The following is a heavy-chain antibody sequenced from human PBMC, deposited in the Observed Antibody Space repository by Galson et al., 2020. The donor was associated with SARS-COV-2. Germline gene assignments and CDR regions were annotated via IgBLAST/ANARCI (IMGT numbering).Heavy chain of an antibody. CDR2: ITHSAYT. J-gene: IGHJ3*02. Sequence: SETLSLTCAVYGGSFGGDFWTWIRQPPGQGLEWIGQITHSAYTNFNPSLKSRVTISIDTSMKQFSLKLISVTAADTAVYYCARVRVDAGIPREFDIWGQGTLVTVSS. V-gene: IGHV4-34*01. CDR3: ARVRVDAGIPREFDI. D-gene: IGHD5-18*01. CDR1: GGSFGGDF.